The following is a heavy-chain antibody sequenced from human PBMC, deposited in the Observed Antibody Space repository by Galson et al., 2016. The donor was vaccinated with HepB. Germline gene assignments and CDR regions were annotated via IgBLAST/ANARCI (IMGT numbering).Heavy chain of an antibody. CDR3: ARGSSWYPHFDY. J-gene: IGHJ4*01. Sequence: SVKVSCKASGYTFTSYAMHWVRQAPGQRLEWMGWINAGNGYTQYSQRFQGRVTITRDTSASTAYMELSSLRSEDTAVYYCARGSSWYPHFDYWGHGTLVTVSS. V-gene: IGHV1-3*01. CDR2: INAGNGYT. CDR1: GYTFTSYA. D-gene: IGHD6-13*01.